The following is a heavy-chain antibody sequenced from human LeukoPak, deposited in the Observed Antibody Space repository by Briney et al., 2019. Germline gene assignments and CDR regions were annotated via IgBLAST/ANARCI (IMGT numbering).Heavy chain of an antibody. V-gene: IGHV4-39*07. CDR2: IYYSGST. CDR1: GGSISSSSYY. CDR3: ARSATYYYGSGSYYNHFDY. D-gene: IGHD3-10*01. Sequence: SETLSLTCTVSGGSISSSSYYWGWIRQPPGKGLEWIGSIYYSGSTYYNPSLKSRVTISVDTSKNQFSLKLSSVTAADTAVYYCARSATYYYGSGSYYNHFDYWGQGTLVTVSS. J-gene: IGHJ4*02.